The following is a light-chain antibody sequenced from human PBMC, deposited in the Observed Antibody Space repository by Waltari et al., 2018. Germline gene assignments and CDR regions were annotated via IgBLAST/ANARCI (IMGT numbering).Light chain of an antibody. CDR1: SSDVGGFNY. CDR3: SSFTSSSVYV. Sequence: QSALTQPASVSGSPGQSITISCTGTSSDVGGFNYVSWYQQYPGKAPKLMIFEVRNRPSGVSKRFSRAKSGNTASLTISGRQAEDEADYYCSSFTSSSVYVFGTGTKVTVL. J-gene: IGLJ1*01. V-gene: IGLV2-14*01. CDR2: EVR.